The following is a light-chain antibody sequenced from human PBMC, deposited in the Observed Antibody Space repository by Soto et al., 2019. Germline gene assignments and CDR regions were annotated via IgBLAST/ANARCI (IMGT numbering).Light chain of an antibody. Sequence: DIQMTQSPSSLSASVGDRVTITCRASQSISSYLNWYQQKPGKAPKLLIYAASSLQSGVPSRFSGSGSGTDFTLTISSLQPEDFATYYCQQTYSPWTFGQGTTVEIK. CDR2: AAS. V-gene: IGKV1-39*01. J-gene: IGKJ1*01. CDR3: QQTYSPWT. CDR1: QSISSY.